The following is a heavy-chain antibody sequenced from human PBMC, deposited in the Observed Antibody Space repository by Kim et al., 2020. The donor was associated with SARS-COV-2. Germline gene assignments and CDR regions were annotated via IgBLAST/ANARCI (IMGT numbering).Heavy chain of an antibody. D-gene: IGHD3-10*01. V-gene: IGHV3-23*01. CDR1: GLRFSSFA. Sequence: GGSLRLSCAASGLRFSSFAMSWVRQAPGRGLEWVSFISDSGGSTYYADSVKGRFTISRDNFKNTLYLQMNSLRAEDTAVYYCAKDPAMRGSGNFDYWGQGTLVSVSS. CDR3: AKDPAMRGSGNFDY. J-gene: IGHJ4*02. CDR2: ISDSGGST.